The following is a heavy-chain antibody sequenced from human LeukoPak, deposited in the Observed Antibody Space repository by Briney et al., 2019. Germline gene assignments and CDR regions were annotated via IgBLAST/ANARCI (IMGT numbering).Heavy chain of an antibody. V-gene: IGHV4-59*01. Sequence: SGTLSLTCTVSGGSISSYYWSWIRQPPGKGLEWIGYIYYSGSTNYNPSLKSRVTISVDTSKNQFSLKLSSVTAADTAVYYCARGQLWLQSFDYWGQGTLVTVSS. D-gene: IGHD5-18*01. CDR2: IYYSGST. CDR3: ARGQLWLQSFDY. J-gene: IGHJ4*02. CDR1: GGSISSYY.